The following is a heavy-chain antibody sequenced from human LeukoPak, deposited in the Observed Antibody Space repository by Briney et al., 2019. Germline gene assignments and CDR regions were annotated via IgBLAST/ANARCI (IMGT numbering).Heavy chain of an antibody. CDR3: ARDRTFGGVIAIFDY. J-gene: IGHJ4*02. D-gene: IGHD3-16*02. CDR1: GGSISSYY. Sequence: SGTLSLTCTVSGGSISSYYWGWIRQPPGKGLEWIGSIYYSGSTYYNPSLKSRVTISVDTSKNQFSLKLSSVTAADTAVYYCARDRTFGGVIAIFDYWGQGTLVTVSS. CDR2: IYYSGST. V-gene: IGHV4-39*07.